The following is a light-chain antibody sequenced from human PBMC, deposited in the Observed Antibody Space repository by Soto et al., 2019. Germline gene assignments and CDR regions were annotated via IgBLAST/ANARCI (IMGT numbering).Light chain of an antibody. CDR1: QNIDNY. CDR3: QQSSSSPPLT. CDR2: AAS. Sequence: DIQLTQSPSSLSASLGDRVTISCRASQNIDNYLHWYQQKSGKAPVALIYAASVLRDGVSSRFSGRGYGTEFTLTINNLQPEDFATYYCQQSSSSPPLTFGQGTRLDI. J-gene: IGKJ5*01. V-gene: IGKV1-39*01.